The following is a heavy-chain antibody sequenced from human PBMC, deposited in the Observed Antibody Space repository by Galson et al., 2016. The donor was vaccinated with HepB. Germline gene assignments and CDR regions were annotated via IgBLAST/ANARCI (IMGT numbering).Heavy chain of an antibody. J-gene: IGHJ4*02. Sequence: SLRLSCATSGFKFTHYSINWVCQAPGKGLEWVSYMSSDGSTTYHADSLKGRFTISRDNAKNSLYLQMNSLRDEDTAVFYCARDGGRGYTYGYFDYWGRGTLVTVSS. D-gene: IGHD5-18*01. CDR2: MSSDGSTT. CDR1: GFKFTHYS. CDR3: ARDGGRGYTYGYFDY. V-gene: IGHV3-48*02.